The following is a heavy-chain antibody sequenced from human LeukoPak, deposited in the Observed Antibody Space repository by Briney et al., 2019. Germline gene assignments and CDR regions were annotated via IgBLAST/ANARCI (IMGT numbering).Heavy chain of an antibody. CDR1: GFTFDDYA. CDR2: ISWNSGSI. CDR3: ARGGWLDD. V-gene: IGHV3-9*01. J-gene: IGHJ4*02. Sequence: GGSLRLSCAASGFTFDDYAMHWVRQAPGKGLEWVSGISWNSGSIGYADSAKGRFTISRDNAKNSLYLQMNSLRAEDTGIYYCARGGWLDDWGQGTLVTVSA. D-gene: IGHD2-15*01.